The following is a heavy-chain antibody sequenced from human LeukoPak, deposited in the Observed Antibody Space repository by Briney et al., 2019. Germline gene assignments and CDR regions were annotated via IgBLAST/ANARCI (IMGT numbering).Heavy chain of an antibody. J-gene: IGHJ4*02. V-gene: IGHV3-15*01. D-gene: IGHD3/OR15-3a*01. CDR2: IRSKTDGGTA. Sequence: PGGSLRLSCAASGFTFSNAWMSWVRQAPGKGLDWVGRIRSKTDGGTADPAASVKGRFAISRDDSKNMLYLQMNSLKTEDTAVYYCSTWTDLYDYWGQGTLVTVSS. CDR3: STWTDLYDY. CDR1: GFTFSNAW.